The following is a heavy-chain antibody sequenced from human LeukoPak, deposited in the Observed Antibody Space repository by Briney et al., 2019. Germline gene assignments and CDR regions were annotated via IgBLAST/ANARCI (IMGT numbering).Heavy chain of an antibody. Sequence: GGSLRLSCAASGFTFSSYGMSWVRQAPGKGLEWVSAITATSSSTHDADSVQGRFTISRDNSKNTLYLQMNSLRGEDTAVYYCARDLQPFNYYYMDVWGKGTTVTVSS. CDR3: ARDLQPFNYYYMDV. CDR2: ITATSSST. V-gene: IGHV3-23*01. D-gene: IGHD4-11*01. J-gene: IGHJ6*03. CDR1: GFTFSSYG.